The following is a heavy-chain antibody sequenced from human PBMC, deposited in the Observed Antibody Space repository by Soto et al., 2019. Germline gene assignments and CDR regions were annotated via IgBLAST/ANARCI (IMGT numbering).Heavy chain of an antibody. CDR3: PLKTLGYCGTTNCLYGFFTG. D-gene: IGHD2-2*01. CDR1: GYSFNAYW. J-gene: IGHJ6*01. CDR2: TNPDDSET. V-gene: IGHV5-51*01. Sequence: PGESLKISFKTSGYSFNAYWIGWVRQMPVKGLEWIGITNPDDSETRLSPSFQGQVTMSTDKSVTTAYLHWRRLKPSDTAMYYCPLKTLGYCGTTNCLYGFFTGWGRGIQVTVCS.